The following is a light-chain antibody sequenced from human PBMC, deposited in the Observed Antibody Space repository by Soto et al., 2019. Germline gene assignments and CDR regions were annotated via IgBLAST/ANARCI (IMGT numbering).Light chain of an antibody. CDR3: QQYGGSPPYT. J-gene: IGKJ2*01. V-gene: IGKV3-20*01. CDR2: VVS. Sequence: EMVLTQSPGTLSVSPGERATLSCRASQSVSSNYLGWYQQRPRQAPRLLMYVVSRRATGIPDRFSGSGSGTEFTLTISGLQPEDCAVYYCQQYGGSPPYTFGQGTKREIK. CDR1: QSVSSNY.